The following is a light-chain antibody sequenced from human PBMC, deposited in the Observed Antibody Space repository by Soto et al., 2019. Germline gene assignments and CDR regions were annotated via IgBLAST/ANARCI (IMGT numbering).Light chain of an antibody. Sequence: QSVLTQPPSASGSPGQSVTISCTGTSSDVGGYNYVSWYQQHPGKAPKLMIYEVSKRPSGVPDRFSGSKSGNTASLTVSGIQAEDEDDYYCSSYAGSNKGVSGTATKVKVL. CDR1: SSDVGGYNY. V-gene: IGLV2-8*01. CDR2: EVS. J-gene: IGLJ1*01. CDR3: SSYAGSNKGV.